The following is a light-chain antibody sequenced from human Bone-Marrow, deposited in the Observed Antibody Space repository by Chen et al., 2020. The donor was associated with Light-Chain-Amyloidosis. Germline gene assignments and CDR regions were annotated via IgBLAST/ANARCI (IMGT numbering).Light chain of an antibody. CDR1: SGDVGTYNY. J-gene: IGLJ1*01. Sequence: QSALTQPASVSGSPGPSPTLSCTGTSGDVGTYNYVSWYQQHAGKAPKLMIYGVSNRPSGVSNRFSGSNSGNTAYLTISELQAEDEADYYCSSFTSSSSYVFGPGTKVTVL. CDR2: GVS. CDR3: SSFTSSSSYV. V-gene: IGLV2-14*01.